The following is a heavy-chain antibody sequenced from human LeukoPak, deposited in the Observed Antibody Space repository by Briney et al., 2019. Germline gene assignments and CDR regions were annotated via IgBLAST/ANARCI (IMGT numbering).Heavy chain of an antibody. CDR3: ATVYDVNWGGFDY. J-gene: IGHJ4*02. V-gene: IGHV3-74*01. CDR2: INSDGSST. D-gene: IGHD7-27*01. Sequence: PGGSLRLSXAASGFTFSSYWMHWVRQAPGKGLVWVSRINSDGSSTSYADSVKGRFTISRDNAKNTLYLQMNSLRAEDTAVYYCATVYDVNWGGFDYWGQGTLVTVSS. CDR1: GFTFSSYW.